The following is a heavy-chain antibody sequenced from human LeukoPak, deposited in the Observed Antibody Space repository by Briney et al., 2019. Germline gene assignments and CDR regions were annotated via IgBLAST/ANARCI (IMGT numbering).Heavy chain of an antibody. CDR3: ARTDYLTN. D-gene: IGHD2/OR15-2a*01. CDR1: GFTFSNYW. Sequence: GGSLRLSCAASGFTFSNYWMHWVRQAPGKGLVWVSRIKNDGRITNYADSVKGRFTISRDNAKNTLHLQMNSLRAEDTAVYYCARTDYLTNWGQGTLVTVSS. J-gene: IGHJ4*02. V-gene: IGHV3-74*01. CDR2: IKNDGRIT.